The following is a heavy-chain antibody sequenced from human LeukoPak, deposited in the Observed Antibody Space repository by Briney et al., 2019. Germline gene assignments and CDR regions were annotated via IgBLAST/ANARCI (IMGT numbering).Heavy chain of an antibody. CDR3: AKRPDILTGYFDY. CDR1: RFTFSSYA. CDR2: ISGSGGST. J-gene: IGHJ4*02. D-gene: IGHD3-9*01. V-gene: IGHV3-23*01. Sequence: GGSLRLSCAASRFTFSSYAMSWVRQAPGKGLEWVSAISGSGGSTYYADSVKGRFTISRDNSKNTLYLQMNSLRAEDTAVYYCAKRPDILTGYFDYWGQGTLVTVSS.